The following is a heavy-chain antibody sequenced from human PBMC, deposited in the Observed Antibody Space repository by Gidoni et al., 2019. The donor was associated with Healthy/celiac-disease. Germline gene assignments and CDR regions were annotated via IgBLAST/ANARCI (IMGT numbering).Heavy chain of an antibody. CDR1: GGTFSSYA. V-gene: IGHV1-69*06. D-gene: IGHD4-17*01. J-gene: IGHJ4*02. CDR3: ARPKDAYYGEGGYFDY. Sequence: QVQLVQSGAEVKKPGSSVKVSCKASGGTFSSYAISWVRQAPGQGLEWMGGIIPSFGTANYAQKFQGRVTITADKSTSTAYMELSSLRSEDTAVYYCARPKDAYYGEGGYFDYWGQGTLVTVSS. CDR2: IIPSFGTA.